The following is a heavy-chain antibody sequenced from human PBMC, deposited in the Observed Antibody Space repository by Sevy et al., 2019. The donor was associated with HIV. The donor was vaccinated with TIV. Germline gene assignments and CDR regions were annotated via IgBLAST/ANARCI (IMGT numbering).Heavy chain of an antibody. Sequence: GEALKISCKGSGYSFTSYWIGWVRQMPGKGLEWMGIIYPGDSDTRHSPSFQGQVTISADKSISTAYLQWSSLKASDTAMYYCARQILQDIVVVVAANGNDAFDIWGQGTMVTVSS. CDR2: IYPGDSDT. D-gene: IGHD2-15*01. CDR1: GYSFTSYW. CDR3: ARQILQDIVVVVAANGNDAFDI. J-gene: IGHJ3*02. V-gene: IGHV5-51*01.